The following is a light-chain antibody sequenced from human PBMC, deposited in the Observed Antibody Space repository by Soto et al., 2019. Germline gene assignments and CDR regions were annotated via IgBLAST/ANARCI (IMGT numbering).Light chain of an antibody. CDR3: QQSYSSPYT. Sequence: DIQMTQSPSSLSASVGDRVTITCRASQSISSYLNWYQQKPGEAPKLLIYASSSLQSGVPSRFSGSGSGTDFTLTISSLQREDFATYYCQQSYSSPYTFGQGTKVDI. J-gene: IGKJ2*01. V-gene: IGKV1-39*01. CDR1: QSISSY. CDR2: ASS.